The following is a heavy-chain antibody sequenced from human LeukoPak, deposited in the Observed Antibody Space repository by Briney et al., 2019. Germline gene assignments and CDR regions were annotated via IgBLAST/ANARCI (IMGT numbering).Heavy chain of an antibody. CDR2: VSSDGSST. D-gene: IGHD6-6*01. J-gene: IGHJ4*02. V-gene: IGHV3-74*03. CDR1: GFTFRNHW. Sequence: GGSLRLSCAASGFTFRNHWMHWVRQTPGKGLVWVSRVSSDGSSTTYADSVKGRFTISRDNAKNTLYLQMNNLRAEDTAMYYCARDQRVTGRPDIDYWGQGTLVIVSS. CDR3: ARDQRVTGRPDIDY.